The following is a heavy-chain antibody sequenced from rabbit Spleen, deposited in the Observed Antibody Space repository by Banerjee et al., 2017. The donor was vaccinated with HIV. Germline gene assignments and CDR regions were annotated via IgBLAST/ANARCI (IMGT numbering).Heavy chain of an antibody. V-gene: IGHV1S45*01. Sequence: QEQLVESGGGLVKPGASLTLTCTASGLSFSSIYDVFWVRQGDGKRLVGIGCIYTGNAKTYYASWAKGRFTISKSSSTTVTLQMTSLTAADTATYFCARGIDYAGYAGFGYASIYYFNLWGPGTLVTVS. CDR3: ARGIDYAGYAGFGYASIYYFNL. J-gene: IGHJ4*01. D-gene: IGHD6-1*01. CDR2: IYTGNAKT. CDR1: GLSFSSIYD.